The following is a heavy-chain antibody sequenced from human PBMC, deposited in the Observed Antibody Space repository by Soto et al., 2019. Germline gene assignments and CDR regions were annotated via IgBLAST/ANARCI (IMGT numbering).Heavy chain of an antibody. D-gene: IGHD3-10*01. CDR2: IYYSGST. V-gene: IGHV4-31*03. J-gene: IGHJ5*02. Sequence: PSETLSLTCTVSGGSISSGGYYWSWIRQHPGKGLEWIGYIYYSGSTYYNPSLKSRVTISVDTSKNQFSLKLSSVTAADTAVYYCARDPVVRGNRANWFDPWGQGTLVTVSS. CDR3: ARDPVVRGNRANWFDP. CDR1: GGSISSGGYY.